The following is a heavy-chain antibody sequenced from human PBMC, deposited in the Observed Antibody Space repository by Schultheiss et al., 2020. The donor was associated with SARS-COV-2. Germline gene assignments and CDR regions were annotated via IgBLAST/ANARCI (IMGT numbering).Heavy chain of an antibody. J-gene: IGHJ6*02. Sequence: ASVKVSCKSSGGIFSSYAISWVRLAPGQGLEWMGWISPHNGNTKYAQELQGRVTMTTDTSTSTAYMELRSLRSDDTAVYYCARVGWEPDYYYYGMDVWGQGTTVTVSS. D-gene: IGHD1-26*01. CDR1: GGIFSSYA. CDR3: ARVGWEPDYYYYGMDV. CDR2: ISPHNGNT. V-gene: IGHV1-18*01.